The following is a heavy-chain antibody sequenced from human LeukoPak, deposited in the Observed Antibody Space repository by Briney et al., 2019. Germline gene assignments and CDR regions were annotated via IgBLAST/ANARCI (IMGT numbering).Heavy chain of an antibody. Sequence: GSLRLSCVASGFIFSDYSMDWVRQAPGKGLEWVSYISSSGSTIYYADSVKGRFTISRDNAKNSLYLQMNSLRAEDTAVYYCARDGYNHDYWGQGTLVTVSS. CDR1: GFIFSDYS. D-gene: IGHD5-24*01. V-gene: IGHV3-48*04. CDR3: ARDGYNHDY. J-gene: IGHJ4*02. CDR2: ISSSGSTI.